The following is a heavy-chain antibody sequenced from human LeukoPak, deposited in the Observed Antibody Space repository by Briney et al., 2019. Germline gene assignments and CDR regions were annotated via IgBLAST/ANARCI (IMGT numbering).Heavy chain of an antibody. CDR3: ARDRLYNYGYYGMDV. D-gene: IGHD5-18*01. Sequence: GASVKVSCKASGYTFTNYGISCVRQAPGQGLEWMGWISAYNGNTNYAQKLQGRVTMTTDTSTSTAYMELRSLRSDDTAVYYCARDRLYNYGYYGMDVWGQGTTVTVSS. J-gene: IGHJ6*02. CDR1: GYTFTNYG. CDR2: ISAYNGNT. V-gene: IGHV1-18*01.